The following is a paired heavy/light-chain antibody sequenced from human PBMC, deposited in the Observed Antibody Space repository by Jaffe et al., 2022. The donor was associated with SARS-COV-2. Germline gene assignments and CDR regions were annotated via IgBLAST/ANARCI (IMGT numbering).Light chain of an antibody. V-gene: IGKV2-30*02. CDR1: QSLVHSDGNSY. CDR3: MQGTHWPFT. Sequence: DVVLTQSPLSLPVTLGQPASISCRSSQSLVHSDGNSYLSWFQQRPGQSPRRLIYKVANRGSGVPDRFSGSASGTDFTLRISRVEAEDVGVYYCMQGTHWPFTFGQGTNLEIK. CDR2: KVA. J-gene: IGKJ2*01.
Heavy chain of an antibody. Sequence: EVQLVESGGGLVQRGGSLRLSCAASGFTFSDSWMSWVRQAPGKGLEWVALIKEDGSSKSYVDSVKGRFTISRDNAKNSLSLQMNSLRAEDTAVYYCARDPGFGALDYWGQGALVTVSS. CDR2: IKEDGSSK. CDR3: ARDPGFGALDY. D-gene: IGHD3-16*01. J-gene: IGHJ4*02. CDR1: GFTFSDSW. V-gene: IGHV3-7*01.